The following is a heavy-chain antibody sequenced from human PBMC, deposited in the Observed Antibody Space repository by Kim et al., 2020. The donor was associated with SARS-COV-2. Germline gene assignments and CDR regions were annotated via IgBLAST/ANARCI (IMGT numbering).Heavy chain of an antibody. CDR3: ARERTRIAVAGYFDY. CDR2: IWYDGSNK. D-gene: IGHD6-19*01. Sequence: GGSLRLSCAASGFTFSSYGMHWVRQAPGKGLEWVAVIWYDGSNKYYADSVKGRFTISRDNSKNTLYLQMNSLRAEDTAVYYCARERTRIAVAGYFDYWGQGTLVTVSS. J-gene: IGHJ4*02. CDR1: GFTFSSYG. V-gene: IGHV3-33*08.